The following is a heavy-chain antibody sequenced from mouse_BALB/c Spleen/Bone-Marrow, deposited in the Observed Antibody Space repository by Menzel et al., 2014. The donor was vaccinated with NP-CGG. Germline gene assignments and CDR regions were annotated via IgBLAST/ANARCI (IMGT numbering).Heavy chain of an antibody. CDR3: ARCEYYAMDY. Sequence: QVQLQQSGAELVKPGASVKLSCKASGYTFTGYWMHWVKQRPGQGLEWIGEINPSNGRTNYNEKFKSKATLTVDTSSSTAYMQLSSLTSEDSAVYYCARCEYYAMDYWGQGTSVTVSS. CDR2: INPSNGRT. CDR1: GYTFTGYW. V-gene: IGHV1S81*02. J-gene: IGHJ4*01.